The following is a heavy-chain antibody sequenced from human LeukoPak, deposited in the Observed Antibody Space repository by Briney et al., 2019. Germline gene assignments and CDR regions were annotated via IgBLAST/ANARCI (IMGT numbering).Heavy chain of an antibody. Sequence: PSETLSLTCTVSGGSISSYYWSWIRQPPGKGLEWIGYIYYSGSTNYNPSLKSRVTISVDTSKNQFSLKLSSVTAADTAVYYCARGTAAMATAYYYYYYMDVWGKGTTVTISS. CDR2: IYYSGST. CDR1: GGSISSYY. V-gene: IGHV4-59*01. CDR3: ARGTAAMATAYYYYYYMDV. D-gene: IGHD5-24*01. J-gene: IGHJ6*03.